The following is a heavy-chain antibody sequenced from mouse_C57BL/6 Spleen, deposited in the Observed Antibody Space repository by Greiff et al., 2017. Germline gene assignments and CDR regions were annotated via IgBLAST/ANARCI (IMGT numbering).Heavy chain of an antibody. D-gene: IGHD1-1*01. J-gene: IGHJ1*03. V-gene: IGHV1-53*01. CDR2: INPSNGGT. Sequence: QVQLQQPGTELVKPGASVKLSCKASSYTFTSYWMHWVKQRPGQGLEWIGNINPSNGGTNYNEKFKSKATLTVDKSSSTAYMQLSSLTSEDSAVYYCALTTVVSYWYFDVWGTGTTVTVSS. CDR1: SYTFTSYW. CDR3: ALTTVVSYWYFDV.